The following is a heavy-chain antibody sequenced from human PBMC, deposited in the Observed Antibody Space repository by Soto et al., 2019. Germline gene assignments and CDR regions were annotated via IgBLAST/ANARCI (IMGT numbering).Heavy chain of an antibody. CDR2: ISGYSTNT. CDR3: ARAPPYYYESSGLGPSDY. D-gene: IGHD3-22*01. J-gene: IGHJ4*02. Sequence: ASVKVSCKASGYTFTAYGINWVRQAPGQGLEWMGWISGYSTNTNYAQKFQGRVTMTTDISTTTVYMELRSLRSDDTGVYYCARAPPYYYESSGLGPSDYWGQGTLVTVSS. CDR1: GYTFTAYG. V-gene: IGHV1-18*01.